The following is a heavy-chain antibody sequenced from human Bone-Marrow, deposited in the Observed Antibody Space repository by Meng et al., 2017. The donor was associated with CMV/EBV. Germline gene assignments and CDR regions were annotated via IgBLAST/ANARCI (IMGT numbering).Heavy chain of an antibody. CDR1: GFTFSSYS. Sequence: GESLKISCAASGFTFSSYSMNWVRQAPGKGLEWVSVIYSGGSTYYADSVKGRFTISRDNSKNTLYLQMNSLRAEDTAVYYCARDRPYSSPDKYYYYYGMDVWGQGTTVTVSS. CDR2: IYSGGST. CDR3: ARDRPYSSPDKYYYYYGMDV. V-gene: IGHV3-66*02. J-gene: IGHJ6*02. D-gene: IGHD6-13*01.